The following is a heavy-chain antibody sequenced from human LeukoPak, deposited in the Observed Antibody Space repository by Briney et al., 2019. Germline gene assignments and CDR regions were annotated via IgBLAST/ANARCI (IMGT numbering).Heavy chain of an antibody. CDR2: INPNSGGT. Sequence: ASVKVSCKASGYTFTGYYMHWVRQAPGQGLEWMGWINPNSGGTNYAQKFQGRVTMTRDTPISTAYMELSRLRSDDTAVYYCARDLGAITGTKLTYYYYYMDVWGKGTTVTVSS. CDR3: ARDLGAITGTKLTYYYYYMDV. D-gene: IGHD1-20*01. CDR1: GYTFTGYY. V-gene: IGHV1-2*02. J-gene: IGHJ6*03.